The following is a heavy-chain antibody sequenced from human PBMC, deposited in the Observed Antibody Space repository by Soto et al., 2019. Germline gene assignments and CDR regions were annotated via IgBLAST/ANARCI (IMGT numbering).Heavy chain of an antibody. D-gene: IGHD2-2*01. V-gene: IGHV1-8*01. J-gene: IGHJ6*02. Sequence: QVQLVQSGAEVKKPGASVKVSCKASGYTFTSYDINWVRQATGQGLEWMGWMNPNSGNTGYAQKFQGRVTMTRNTSISTAYMELSSLRSEDTAVYYCARGTPSVVLVSAATPWRYGMDVWGQGTTVTVSS. CDR2: MNPNSGNT. CDR3: ARGTPSVVLVSAATPWRYGMDV. CDR1: GYTFTSYD.